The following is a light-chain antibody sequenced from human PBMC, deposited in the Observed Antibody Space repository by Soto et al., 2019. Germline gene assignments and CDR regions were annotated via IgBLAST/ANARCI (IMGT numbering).Light chain of an antibody. Sequence: EIVMTQSPATLSVSPGERATLSCRASQSVSSNLAWYQQKPGQAPRLLIYGASTRATGIPARFSGSGSGTELTLTISILQSEDFAFYYCHQYNNWLWTFGQGTQVEIK. CDR1: QSVSSN. V-gene: IGKV3-15*01. J-gene: IGKJ1*01. CDR3: HQYNNWLWT. CDR2: GAS.